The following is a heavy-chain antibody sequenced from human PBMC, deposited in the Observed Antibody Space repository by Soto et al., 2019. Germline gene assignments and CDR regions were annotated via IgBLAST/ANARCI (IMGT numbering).Heavy chain of an antibody. J-gene: IGHJ4*02. Sequence: SETLSLTCTVSGGSISSSSYYWGWIRQPPGKGLEWIGSIYYSGSTYYNPSLKSRVTISVDTSKNQFSLKLSSVTAADTAVYYCARHDTAMVTSYFDYWGQGALVTVSS. CDR2: IYYSGST. V-gene: IGHV4-39*01. CDR1: GGSISSSSYY. CDR3: ARHDTAMVTSYFDY. D-gene: IGHD5-18*01.